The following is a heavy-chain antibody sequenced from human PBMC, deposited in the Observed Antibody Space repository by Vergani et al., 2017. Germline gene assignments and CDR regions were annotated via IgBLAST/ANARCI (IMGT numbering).Heavy chain of an antibody. D-gene: IGHD2-2*01. CDR2: IYPGDSDT. Sequence: EVQLVQSGAEVKKPGESLKISCKGSGYSFTSYWIGWVRQMPGKGLEWMGIIYPGDSDTRYSPSFQGQVTISADKSISTAYLQWSSLKASDTAMYYCARHRYCSSTSCSLKHRKNWYFDLWGRGTLVTVSS. J-gene: IGHJ2*01. CDR3: ARHRYCSSTSCSLKHRKNWYFDL. CDR1: GYSFTSYW. V-gene: IGHV5-51*01.